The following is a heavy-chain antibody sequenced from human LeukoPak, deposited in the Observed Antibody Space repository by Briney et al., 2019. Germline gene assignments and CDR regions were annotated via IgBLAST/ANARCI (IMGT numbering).Heavy chain of an antibody. Sequence: GGSLRLSCAASGFTFNSYAMTWVRQAPGKGLEWVSSITGGGDTTYYADSVRGRFTTSRDNSKNTLSLQINSLRAEDTAVYCCAKERSEVVVSATNYWGQGTLVTVSS. CDR1: GFTFNSYA. V-gene: IGHV3-23*01. CDR3: AKERSEVVVSATNY. D-gene: IGHD2-15*01. CDR2: ITGGGDTT. J-gene: IGHJ4*02.